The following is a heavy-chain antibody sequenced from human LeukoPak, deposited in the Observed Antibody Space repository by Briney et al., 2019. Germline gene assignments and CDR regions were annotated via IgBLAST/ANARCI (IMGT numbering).Heavy chain of an antibody. Sequence: SQTLSLTCTVSGGSISSGDYYRSWIRQPPGKGLEWIGYIYYSGSTYYNPSLKSRVTISVDTSKNQFSLKLSSVTAADTAVYYCARYYYYDSSGYSHLFDYWGQGTLVTVSS. V-gene: IGHV4-30-4*08. CDR2: IYYSGST. D-gene: IGHD3-22*01. CDR1: GGSISSGDYY. J-gene: IGHJ4*02. CDR3: ARYYYYDSSGYSHLFDY.